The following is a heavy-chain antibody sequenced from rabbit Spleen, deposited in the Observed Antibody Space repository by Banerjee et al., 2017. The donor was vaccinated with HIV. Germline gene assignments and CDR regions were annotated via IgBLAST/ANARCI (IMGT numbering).Heavy chain of an antibody. V-gene: IGHV1S40*01. Sequence: QSLEESGGDLVKPGASLTLTCKASGFSFSSTYDISWVRQAPGKGLEWIACIGAGVSYTTYYATWAKGRFTISKTSSTTVTLQMTSLTAADTATYFCARWAAGNSGWYTFNLWGPGTLVTVS. D-gene: IGHD1-1*01. CDR2: IGAGVSYTT. J-gene: IGHJ4*01. CDR3: ARWAAGNSGWYTFNL. CDR1: GFSFSSTYD.